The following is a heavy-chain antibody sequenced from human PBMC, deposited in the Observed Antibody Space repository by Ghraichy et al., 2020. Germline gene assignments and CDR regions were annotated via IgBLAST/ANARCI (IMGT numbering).Heavy chain of an antibody. V-gene: IGHV4-34*01. CDR2: INHSGST. D-gene: IGHD6-13*01. CDR3: ARIKNPPSSRASAFDL. J-gene: IGHJ2*01. Sequence: SETLSLTCAVYGGSFSGYYWSWIRQPPGKGLEWIGEINHSGSTNYNPSLKSRVTISVDTSKNKFSLKLSSVTAADTAVYYCARIKNPPSSRASAFDLWGRGTLVTVSS. CDR1: GGSFSGYY.